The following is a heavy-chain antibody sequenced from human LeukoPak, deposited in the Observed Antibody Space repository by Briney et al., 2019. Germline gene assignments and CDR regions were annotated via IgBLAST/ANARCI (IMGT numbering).Heavy chain of an antibody. V-gene: IGHV1-69*05. D-gene: IGHD5-18*01. Sequence: SVKVSCKASGGTLSTSAISWVRQAPGQGLEWMGGIIPMFGTPNYAQKFQGRVTVTTDASTNTAYMELSSLRSEDTAVYYCARARGYSYSSPLDYWGQGTLVTVSS. CDR1: GGTLSTSA. CDR2: IIPMFGTP. CDR3: ARARGYSYSSPLDY. J-gene: IGHJ4*02.